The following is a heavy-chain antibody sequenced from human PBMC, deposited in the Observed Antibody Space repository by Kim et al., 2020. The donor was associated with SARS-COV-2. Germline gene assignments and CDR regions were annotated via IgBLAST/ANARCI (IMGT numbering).Heavy chain of an antibody. J-gene: IGHJ4*02. CDR3: ASYIKDDYGANWGY. D-gene: IGHD4-17*01. CDR1: GFTFSRHW. V-gene: IGHV3-74*01. CDR2: ISSDGST. Sequence: GGSLRLSCAASGFTFSRHWMHWVRQAPGKGLVWVSRISSDGSTSYADSVKGRFTISRDNAKNTLYLQMNSLRAEDTAVYHCASYIKDDYGANWGYWGQGTLVTVSS.